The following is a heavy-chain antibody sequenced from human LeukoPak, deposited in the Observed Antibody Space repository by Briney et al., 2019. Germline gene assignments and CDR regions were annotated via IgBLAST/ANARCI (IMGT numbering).Heavy chain of an antibody. CDR3: ARHGCSGGSCPLDY. CDR2: IDPSDSNV. V-gene: IGHV5-10-1*01. J-gene: IGHJ4*02. D-gene: IGHD2-15*01. Sequence: GESLKISCMGSGYRFTNYWISWVPQMPGKGLEWMGRIDPSDSNVKYSTSFQGHVTVSADRYINTAYLQWSSLKASDTAIYYCARHGCSGGSCPLDYWGQGTLVTVSS. CDR1: GYRFTNYW.